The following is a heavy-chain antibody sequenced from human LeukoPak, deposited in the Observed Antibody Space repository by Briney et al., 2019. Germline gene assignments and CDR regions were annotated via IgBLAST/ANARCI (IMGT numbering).Heavy chain of an antibody. D-gene: IGHD6-6*01. Sequence: SETLSLTCTVSGGSVSSGSYYWSWIRQPPGKGLEWIGYIYYSGSTNYNPSLKSRVTISADTSKNQFSLKLSSVTAADTAVYYCARDYSSSSTPHYGMDVWGQGTTVTVSS. CDR2: IYYSGST. J-gene: IGHJ6*02. CDR1: GGSVSSGSYY. V-gene: IGHV4-61*01. CDR3: ARDYSSSSTPHYGMDV.